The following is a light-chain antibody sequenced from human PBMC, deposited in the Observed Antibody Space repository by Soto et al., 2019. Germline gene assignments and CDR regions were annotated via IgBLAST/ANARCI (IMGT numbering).Light chain of an antibody. Sequence: QSVLTQPASVSGSPGQSITISCTGTSSDVAGYNYVSWYQQHPGKAPKLMIYDVSNRPSGVSNRFSGSKSGNTASLTISGLQAEDEADYYCSSYTSSSTPLWVFGGGTKLTVL. CDR3: SSYTSSSTPLWV. CDR1: SSDVAGYNY. V-gene: IGLV2-14*01. J-gene: IGLJ3*02. CDR2: DVS.